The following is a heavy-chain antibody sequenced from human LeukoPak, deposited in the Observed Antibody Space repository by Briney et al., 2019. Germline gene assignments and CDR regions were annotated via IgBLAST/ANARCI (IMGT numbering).Heavy chain of an antibody. CDR2: ISSSDGNSK. CDR1: GFTFTCCG. V-gene: IGHV3-30*18. D-gene: IGHD3-3*01. J-gene: IGHJ4*02. CDR3: AKWSGNRPLYYFDY. Sequence: GGSLRLSCATSGFTFTCCGMHWVRQASGKGLEWVAAISSSDGNSKYYADSVKGRFTISRDNSKNTVYLQMNSLRADDTAVYYCAKWSGNRPLYYFDYWGQGTLVTVSA.